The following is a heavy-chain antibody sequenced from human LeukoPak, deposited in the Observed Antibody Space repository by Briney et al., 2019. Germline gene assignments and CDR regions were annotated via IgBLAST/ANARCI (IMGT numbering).Heavy chain of an antibody. CDR2: IYYSGGT. Sequence: SQTLSLTCAASGGSISSGDYYWSWIRQPPGKGLEWIGYIYYSGGTYYNPSLKSRVTISVDTSKNQFSLKLSSVTAADTAVYYCARVPFRSYYDSSGYCFDYWGQGTLVTVSS. J-gene: IGHJ4*02. CDR1: GGSISSGDYY. D-gene: IGHD3-22*01. CDR3: ARVPFRSYYDSSGYCFDY. V-gene: IGHV4-30-4*01.